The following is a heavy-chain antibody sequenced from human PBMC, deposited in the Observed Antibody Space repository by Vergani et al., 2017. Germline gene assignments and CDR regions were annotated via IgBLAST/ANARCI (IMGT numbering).Heavy chain of an antibody. D-gene: IGHD6-19*01. CDR3: ARHSTVECLVKLGWIDP. J-gene: IGHJ5*02. CDR1: GASIRSSNYY. CDR2: IYYSGST. Sequence: QLQLQESGPGLVKPSATLSLTCSVSGASIRSSNYYWGWIRQPPGKGLEWIASIYYSGSTYYNPSLKSRVTISVDTSKNPFSLKLSSVTAADTAVYFCARHSTVECLVKLGWIDPGGQGIVVTVSS. V-gene: IGHV4-39*01.